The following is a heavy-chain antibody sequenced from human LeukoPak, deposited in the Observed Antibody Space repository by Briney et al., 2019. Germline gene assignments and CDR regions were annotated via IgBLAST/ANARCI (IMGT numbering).Heavy chain of an antibody. CDR3: AREDYCRGGSCYSGYFQH. CDR2: VYYSGIT. J-gene: IGHJ1*01. Sequence: PSETLSLTCTVSGGSISSSSYYWGWIRQPPGKGLEWIGTVYYSGITYYNPSLKSRVTISVDTSKNQFSLKLSSVTAADTAVYYCAREDYCRGGSCYSGYFQHWGQGTLVTVSS. CDR1: GGSISSSSYY. D-gene: IGHD2-15*01. V-gene: IGHV4-39*07.